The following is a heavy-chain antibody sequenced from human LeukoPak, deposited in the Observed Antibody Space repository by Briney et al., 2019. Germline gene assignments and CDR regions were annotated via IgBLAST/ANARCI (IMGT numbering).Heavy chain of an antibody. J-gene: IGHJ6*02. Sequence: GRSLRLSCAASGFTFDDYAMHWVRQAPGKGLEWVSGISWNSGSIGYADSVKGRFTISRDNAKNSLYLQMNSLRAEDTAVYYCARGLLWFGELLVGYYYYYGMDVWGQGTTVTVSS. CDR1: GFTFDDYA. CDR3: ARGLLWFGELLVGYYYYYGMDV. V-gene: IGHV3-9*01. CDR2: ISWNSGSI. D-gene: IGHD3-10*01.